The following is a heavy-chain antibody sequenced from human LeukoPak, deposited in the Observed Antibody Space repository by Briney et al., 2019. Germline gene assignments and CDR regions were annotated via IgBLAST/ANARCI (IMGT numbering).Heavy chain of an antibody. CDR1: GFTFSSYA. Sequence: GGSLRLSCAASGFTFSSYAMHWVRQAPGKGLEWVAVISYDGSNKYYADSVKGRFTISRDNSKNTLHLQMDSLRVEDTAVYFCARNTTDRPYDFWGQGTLVTVSS. D-gene: IGHD2/OR15-2a*01. J-gene: IGHJ4*02. CDR2: ISYDGSNK. V-gene: IGHV3-30-3*01. CDR3: ARNTTDRPYDF.